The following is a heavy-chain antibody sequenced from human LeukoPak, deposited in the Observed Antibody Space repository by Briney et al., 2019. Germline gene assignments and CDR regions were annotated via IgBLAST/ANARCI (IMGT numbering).Heavy chain of an antibody. CDR1: GGSISGYY. CDR3: TRESGSMRWFDP. Sequence: SETLSLTCTVSGGSISGYYWSWIRQPAGKGLEWIGRTSTSGNSNYIPSLVSRVTMSVDTSKTQFSLNLSSVTAADTAVYYCTRESGSMRWFDPWGQGTLVTVSS. CDR2: TSTSGNS. D-gene: IGHD6-25*01. J-gene: IGHJ5*02. V-gene: IGHV4-4*07.